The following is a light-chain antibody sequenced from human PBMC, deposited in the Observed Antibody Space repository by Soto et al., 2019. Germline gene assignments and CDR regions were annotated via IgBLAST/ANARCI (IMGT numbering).Light chain of an antibody. Sequence: DIQVTQSPSTLSASVGDRVTINCRASQNINDWLAWYQQKSGKAPKVLIYKASSFGSGVPSRFSGSGSGTEFILALSSLQTEDFATYYCQQYGANSPWTFGQGTKVEIK. CDR2: KAS. CDR1: QNINDW. J-gene: IGKJ1*01. V-gene: IGKV1-5*03. CDR3: QQYGANSPWT.